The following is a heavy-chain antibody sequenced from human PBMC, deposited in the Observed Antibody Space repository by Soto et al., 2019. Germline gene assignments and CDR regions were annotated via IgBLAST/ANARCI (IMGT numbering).Heavy chain of an antibody. V-gene: IGHV6-1*01. CDR1: GDSVSSNSAA. D-gene: IGHD6-13*01. CDR3: ARDDYSSSRDLYYYYGMDV. CDR2: TYYRSKWYN. Sequence: PSQTLSLTCAISGDSVSSNSAACNWIRQSASRGLEWLGRTYYRSKWYNDYAVSVKSRITINPDTSKNQFSLQLNSVTPEDTAVYYCARDDYSSSRDLYYYYGMDVWGQGTTVTVSS. J-gene: IGHJ6*02.